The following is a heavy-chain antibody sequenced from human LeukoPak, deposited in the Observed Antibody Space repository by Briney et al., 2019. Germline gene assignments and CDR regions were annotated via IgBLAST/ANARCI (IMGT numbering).Heavy chain of an antibody. CDR1: GVSISGHY. Sequence: KSSETLSLTCSVSGVSISGHYWSWIRLPPGKGLEWIGYISHSGDTRYSPSLKSRVTISLDTSKNQFSLTLNSVTAADTAVYYCARQPISGWDFDYWGQGTPVTVSS. D-gene: IGHD6-19*01. V-gene: IGHV4-59*08. CDR2: ISHSGDT. CDR3: ARQPISGWDFDY. J-gene: IGHJ4*02.